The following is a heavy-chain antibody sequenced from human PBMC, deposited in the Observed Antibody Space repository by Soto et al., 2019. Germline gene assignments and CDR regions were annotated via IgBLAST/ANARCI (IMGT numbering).Heavy chain of an antibody. V-gene: IGHV4-4*02. D-gene: IGHD1-26*01. Sequence: QVQLQESGPGLVKPSGTLSLTCAVSGGSISSSNWWRWVRQPPGKGLEWIGEIYHSGSNNNNPSLTSRVTIRVDKSKNQFSLKLSAVTAADTAVYYCARDSQVGAMGYGDIWGQGTMVTVSS. CDR3: ARDSQVGAMGYGDI. J-gene: IGHJ3*02. CDR1: GGSISSSNW. CDR2: IYHSGSN.